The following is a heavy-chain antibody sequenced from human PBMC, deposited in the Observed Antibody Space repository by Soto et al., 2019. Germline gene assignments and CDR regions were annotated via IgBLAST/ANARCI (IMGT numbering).Heavy chain of an antibody. Sequence: GGSLRLSCAASGFTFSSYAMSWVRQAPGKGLEWVGRIKSKTDGGTTDYAAPVKGRFTISRDDSKNTPYLQMNSLKTEDTAVYYCTTDGGFYCSSTSCYEHYGMDVWGQGTTVTVSS. D-gene: IGHD2-2*01. CDR1: GFTFSSYA. CDR2: IKSKTDGGTT. CDR3: TTDGGFYCSSTSCYEHYGMDV. V-gene: IGHV3-15*01. J-gene: IGHJ6*02.